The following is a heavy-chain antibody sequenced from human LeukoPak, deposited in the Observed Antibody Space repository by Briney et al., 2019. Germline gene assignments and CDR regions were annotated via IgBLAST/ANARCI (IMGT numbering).Heavy chain of an antibody. J-gene: IGHJ4*02. CDR2: INSDGSST. V-gene: IGHV3-74*01. CDR1: GFTFSSYW. Sequence: GGSLRLSCAASGFTFSSYWMHWVRQAPGKGLVWVSRINSDGSSTSYADSVKGRFTISRDNAKNTLFLQMNSLRAENTAVYYCARHYDGRGSFDYWGQGTLVTVSS. CDR3: ARHYDGRGSFDY. D-gene: IGHD3-22*01.